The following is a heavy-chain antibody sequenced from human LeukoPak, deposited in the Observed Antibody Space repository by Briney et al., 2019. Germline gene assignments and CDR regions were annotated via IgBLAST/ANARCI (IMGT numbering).Heavy chain of an antibody. Sequence: GGSLRLSCAASGFTFSSYSMNWVRQAPGKGLEWVSSISSSSSYIYYADSVKGRFTISRDNAKNSLYLQMNSLRAEDTAVYYCARDLVRYSSGWYGDYWGQGTLVTVSS. CDR1: GFTFSSYS. D-gene: IGHD6-19*01. CDR3: ARDLVRYSSGWYGDY. V-gene: IGHV3-21*01. CDR2: ISSSSSYI. J-gene: IGHJ4*02.